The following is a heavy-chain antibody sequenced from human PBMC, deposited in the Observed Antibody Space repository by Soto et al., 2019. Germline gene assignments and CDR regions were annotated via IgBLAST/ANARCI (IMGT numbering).Heavy chain of an antibody. V-gene: IGHV3-21*01. CDR3: ARGGNDFWSGYYKDYYYYYYMDV. CDR1: GFTFSSYS. Sequence: ESGGGLVKPGGSLRLSCAASGFTFSSYSMNWVRQAPGKGLEWVSSISSSSSYIYYADSVKGRFTISRDNAKNSLYLQMNSLRAEDTAVYYCARGGNDFWSGYYKDYYYYYYMDVWGKGTTVTVSS. CDR2: ISSSSSYI. D-gene: IGHD3-3*01. J-gene: IGHJ6*03.